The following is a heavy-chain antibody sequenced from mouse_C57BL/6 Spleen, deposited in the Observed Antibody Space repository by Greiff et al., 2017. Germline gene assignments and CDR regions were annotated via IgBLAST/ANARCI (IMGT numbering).Heavy chain of an antibody. Sequence: EVMLVESEGGLVQPGSSMKLSCTASGFTFSDYYMAWVRQVPEKGLEWVANINYDGSSTYYLDSLKSRFIISRDNAKNILYLQMSSLKSEDTATYYCARDRGWLHAMDYWGQGTTVTVSS. CDR2: INYDGSST. CDR1: GFTFSDYY. CDR3: ARDRGWLHAMDY. V-gene: IGHV5-16*01. D-gene: IGHD2-3*01. J-gene: IGHJ4*01.